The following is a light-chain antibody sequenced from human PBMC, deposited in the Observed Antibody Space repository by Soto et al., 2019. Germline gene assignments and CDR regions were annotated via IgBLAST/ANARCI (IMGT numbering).Light chain of an antibody. CDR1: SSDVGGYNY. CDR3: CSYAGSYTWV. V-gene: IGLV2-11*01. Sequence: QAVVTQPRSVSGSPGQSVTISCTGTSSDVGGYNYVSWYQQHPGKAPKLMIYDVSKRPSGVPDRFFGSKSGNTASLTISGLQAEDEADYYCCSYAGSYTWVFGGGTKLTVL. CDR2: DVS. J-gene: IGLJ3*02.